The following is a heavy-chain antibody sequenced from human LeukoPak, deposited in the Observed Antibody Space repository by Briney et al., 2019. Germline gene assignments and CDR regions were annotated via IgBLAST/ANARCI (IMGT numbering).Heavy chain of an antibody. D-gene: IGHD3-22*01. CDR2: VSHGGNT. J-gene: IGHJ4*02. CDR1: GYSISTDYY. CDR3: ARDVAQANYDTSGYPFDY. V-gene: IGHV4-38-2*02. Sequence: SETLSLTCTVSGYSISTDYYWAWIRQSPVKGLEWIGSVSHGGNTYYNPSLESRVTMSVHSSKNQFSLKLTSVTAADTAVYYCARDVAQANYDTSGYPFDYWGQGMLVTVSS.